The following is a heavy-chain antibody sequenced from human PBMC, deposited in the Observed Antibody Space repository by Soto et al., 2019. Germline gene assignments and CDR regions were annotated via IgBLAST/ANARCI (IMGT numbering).Heavy chain of an antibody. D-gene: IGHD3-9*01. CDR2: INGGNGNT. CDR3: ARDGPIYDILSARYFYGMDV. J-gene: IGHJ6*02. CDR1: VYTFRYYA. Sequence: ASVKVSCQANVYTFRYYAMHWVRPPPGQGLEWMGWINGGNGNTKYSQKFQGRVTITRDTSASTAYMELSRLRSEDTAVYYCARDGPIYDILSARYFYGMDVWGQGTTVTVSS. V-gene: IGHV1-3*01.